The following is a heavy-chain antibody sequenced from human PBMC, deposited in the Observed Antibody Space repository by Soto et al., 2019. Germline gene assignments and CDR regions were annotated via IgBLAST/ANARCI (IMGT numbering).Heavy chain of an antibody. CDR1: GSTFSNAW. CDR2: IKSKTDGGTT. D-gene: IGHD2-15*01. Sequence: GGSLRLSCAASGSTFSNAWMSWVRQAPGKGLEWVGRIKSKTDGGTTDYAAPVKGRFTISRDDSKNTLYLQMNSLKTEDTAVYYCTTGGVVVVAATQDYYYYMDVWGKGTTVTVSS. J-gene: IGHJ6*03. CDR3: TTGGVVVVAATQDYYYYMDV. V-gene: IGHV3-15*01.